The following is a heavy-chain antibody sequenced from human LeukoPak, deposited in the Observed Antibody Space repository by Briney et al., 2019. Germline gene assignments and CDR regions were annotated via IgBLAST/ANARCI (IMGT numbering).Heavy chain of an antibody. CDR3: ARDDSSGWSLYYYYYYGMDV. CDR2: ISSGGSTI. CDR1: GFTFSDYY. J-gene: IGHJ6*02. V-gene: IGHV3-11*04. D-gene: IGHD6-19*01. Sequence: GGSLRLSCAVSGFTFSDYYMSWIRQAPGKGLEWVAYISSGGSTISHADSVKGRFTISRDNAENSLYLQMNSLRAEDTAVYYCARDDSSGWSLYYYYYYGMDVWGQGTTVTVSS.